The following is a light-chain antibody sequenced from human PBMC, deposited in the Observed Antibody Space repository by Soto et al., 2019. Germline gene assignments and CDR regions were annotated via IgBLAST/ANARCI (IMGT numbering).Light chain of an antibody. J-gene: IGKJ2*01. CDR3: QQYHSWPHT. CDR2: GAS. Sequence: EIVMTQSPATLSVSPGERATLSCRASPSVSSNLAWYQQKPGQAPGLLIYGASTRATGIPARFSGSGSGTEFTLTISSLQSEDFAIYHCQQYHSWPHTFGQGTKLEIK. CDR1: PSVSSN. V-gene: IGKV3-15*01.